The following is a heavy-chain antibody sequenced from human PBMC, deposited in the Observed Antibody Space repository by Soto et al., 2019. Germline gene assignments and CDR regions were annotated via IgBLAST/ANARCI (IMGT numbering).Heavy chain of an antibody. Sequence: GGSLRLSCSASGFTFSSYAMHWVRQAPGKGLEYVSAISSNGGSTYYADSVKGRFTISRDNSKNTLYLQMSSLRAEDTAVYYCVKDHGYCSSTSCYDYYYYGMDVWGQGTTVTVSS. CDR2: ISSNGGST. CDR1: GFTFSSYA. CDR3: VKDHGYCSSTSCYDYYYYGMDV. D-gene: IGHD2-2*01. J-gene: IGHJ6*02. V-gene: IGHV3-64D*06.